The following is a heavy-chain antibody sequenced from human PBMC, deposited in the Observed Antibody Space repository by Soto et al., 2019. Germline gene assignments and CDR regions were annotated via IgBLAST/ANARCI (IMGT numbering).Heavy chain of an antibody. CDR1: GYTFTGYY. CDR2: INPNSGGT. D-gene: IGHD2-2*01. CDR3: ARDPGYCSSTSCPMRNGMDV. Sequence: QVQLVQSGAEVKKPGASVKVSCKASGYTFTGYYMHWVRQAPGQGLEWMGWINPNSGGTNYAQKFRGWVTMTRDTSISTAYMELSRLRSDDTAVYYCARDPGYCSSTSCPMRNGMDVWGQGTTVTVSS. J-gene: IGHJ6*02. V-gene: IGHV1-2*04.